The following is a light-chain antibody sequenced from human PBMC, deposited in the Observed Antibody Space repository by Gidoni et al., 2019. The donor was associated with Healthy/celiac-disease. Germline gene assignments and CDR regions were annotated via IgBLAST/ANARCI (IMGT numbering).Light chain of an antibody. CDR2: DAS. CDR1: QSVSSY. J-gene: IGKJ4*01. CDR3: QQRRNWPLFT. V-gene: IGKV3-11*01. Sequence: ESVLTQCPATLSLSPGERATLSCRASQSVSSYLAWYQQKPGQAPRLLLYDASNRATGIPARFSGSWSGTDFTLTISRLEPEDFAVYYCQQRRNWPLFTFGGGTKVEIK.